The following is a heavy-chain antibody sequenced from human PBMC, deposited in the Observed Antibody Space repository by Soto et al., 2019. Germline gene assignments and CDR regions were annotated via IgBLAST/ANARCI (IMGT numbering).Heavy chain of an antibody. D-gene: IGHD6-19*01. CDR2: IYHSGST. Sequence: SETLSLTCAVSGGSISSSNWWSWVRQPPGKGLEWIGEIYHSGSTNYNPSLKSRVTISVDKSKNQFSLKLSSVTDADTAVYYCARGRIAVAGTIYYGMDVWGQGTTVTVSS. CDR3: ARGRIAVAGTIYYGMDV. J-gene: IGHJ6*02. CDR1: GGSISSSNW. V-gene: IGHV4-4*02.